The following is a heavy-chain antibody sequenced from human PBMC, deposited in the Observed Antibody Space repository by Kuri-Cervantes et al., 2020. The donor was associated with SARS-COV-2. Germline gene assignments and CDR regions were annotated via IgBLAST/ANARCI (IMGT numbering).Heavy chain of an antibody. CDR2: IIPILGTA. CDR1: GGTFISYA. Sequence: SVKVSCKASGGTFISYAISWVRQAPGQGLEWMGRIIPILGTANYAQKFQGRVTITRNTSISTAYMELSSLRSEDTAVYYCARGGAHDAFDICGQGTMVTVSS. D-gene: IGHD3-10*01. J-gene: IGHJ3*02. V-gene: IGHV1-69*04. CDR3: ARGGAHDAFDI.